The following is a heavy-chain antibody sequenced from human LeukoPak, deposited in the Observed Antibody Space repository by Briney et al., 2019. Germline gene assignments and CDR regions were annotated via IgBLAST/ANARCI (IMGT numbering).Heavy chain of an antibody. Sequence: GASVKVSCKASGYTFTVFYMQWVRQAPGQGLEWMGWINPNSGGTYSAQKFQGRVTMTRDTSTSTAYMELRSPRSDDTAVYYCARDGHYGSGHVDYWGQGTLVTVSS. D-gene: IGHD3-10*01. V-gene: IGHV1-2*02. CDR3: ARDGHYGSGHVDY. J-gene: IGHJ4*02. CDR2: INPNSGGT. CDR1: GYTFTVFY.